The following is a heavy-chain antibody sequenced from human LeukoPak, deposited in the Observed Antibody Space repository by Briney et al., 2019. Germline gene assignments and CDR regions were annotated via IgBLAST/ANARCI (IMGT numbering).Heavy chain of an antibody. CDR1: GFTFSSYS. V-gene: IGHV3-21*01. J-gene: IGHJ4*02. CDR2: ISSSSSYI. CDR3: ATGPNGDYFDY. Sequence: SGGSLRLSCAASGFTFSSYSMNWVRQAPGKGLEWVSSISSSSSYIYYADSVKGRFTNSRDNAKNSLYLQMNSLRAEDTAVYYCATGPNGDYFDYWGQGTLVTVSS. D-gene: IGHD4-17*01.